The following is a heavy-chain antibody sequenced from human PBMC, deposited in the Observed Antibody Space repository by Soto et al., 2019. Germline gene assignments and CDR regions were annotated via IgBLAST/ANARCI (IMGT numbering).Heavy chain of an antibody. J-gene: IGHJ4*02. CDR2: ISSSSSTI. D-gene: IGHD3-10*01. V-gene: IGHV3-48*01. CDR1: GFTFSSYS. Sequence: GGSLRLSCAASGFTFSSYSMNWVRQAPGKGLEWVSYISSSSSTIYYTDSVKGRFTISRDNAKNSLYLQMNSLRAEATAVYYCARDVGVTGGYWGQGTLVTVSS. CDR3: ARDVGVTGGY.